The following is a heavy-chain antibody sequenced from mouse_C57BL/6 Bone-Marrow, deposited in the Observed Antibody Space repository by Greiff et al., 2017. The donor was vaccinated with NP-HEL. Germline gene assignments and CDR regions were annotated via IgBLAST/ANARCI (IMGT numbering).Heavy chain of an antibody. Sequence: VQLQQSGAELARPGASVKLSCKASGYTFTSYGISWVKQRTGQGLEWIGEIYPRSGNTYYNEKFKGKATLTADKSSSTAYMELRSLTSEDSAVYFCAENYYGSSYRNWYFDVWGTGTTVTVSS. CDR3: AENYYGSSYRNWYFDV. J-gene: IGHJ1*03. D-gene: IGHD1-1*01. CDR1: GYTFTSYG. V-gene: IGHV1-81*01. CDR2: IYPRSGNT.